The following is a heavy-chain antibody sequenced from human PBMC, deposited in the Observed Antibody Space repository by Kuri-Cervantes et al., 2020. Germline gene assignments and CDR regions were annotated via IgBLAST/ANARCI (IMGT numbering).Heavy chain of an antibody. D-gene: IGHD3-22*01. CDR1: GGSIGSGGYY. Sequence: CTVSGGSIGSGGYYWSWIRQHPGKCLEWIGYIYYSGSTYYNPSLKSRVTISVDTSKNQFSLKLSSVMAADTAVYYCASITLLGGYCVSDWGQGTLVTVSS. J-gene: IGHJ4*02. CDR3: ASITLLGGYCVSD. CDR2: IYYSGST. V-gene: IGHV4-31*02.